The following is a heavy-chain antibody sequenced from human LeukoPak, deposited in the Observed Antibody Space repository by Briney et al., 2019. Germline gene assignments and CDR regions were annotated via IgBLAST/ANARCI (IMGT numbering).Heavy chain of an antibody. J-gene: IGHJ5*02. CDR2: ISNSGSTT. Sequence: GGSLRLSCAASGSTFNSYSMNWVRQAPGKGLEWISYISNSGSTTYHADSVKGRFSISRDNAKNLLYLQMNSLRAEDTAVYYCARGAAAGIVGWLDPWGQGTLVTVSS. D-gene: IGHD6-13*01. CDR1: GSTFNSYS. V-gene: IGHV3-48*04. CDR3: ARGAAAGIVGWLDP.